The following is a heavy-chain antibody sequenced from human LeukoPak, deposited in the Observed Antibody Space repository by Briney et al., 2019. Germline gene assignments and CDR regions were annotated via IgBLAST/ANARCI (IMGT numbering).Heavy chain of an antibody. CDR3: ARDHHRRLYDSQARDTFDF. J-gene: IGHJ3*01. CDR1: EINFSSYW. V-gene: IGHV3-74*01. CDR2: IKNDGSST. D-gene: IGHD3-22*01. Sequence: GGSLRLSCAASEINFSSYWMHWVRQAPGKGLVWVSHIKNDGSSTIYADSVKGRFTISRDNAKNTLYLQMNSLRVEDTAVYYCARDHHRRLYDSQARDTFDFWGQGTMVTVSS.